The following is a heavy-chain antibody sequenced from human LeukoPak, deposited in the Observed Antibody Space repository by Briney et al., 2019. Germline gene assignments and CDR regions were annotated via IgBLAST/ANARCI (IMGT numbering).Heavy chain of an antibody. D-gene: IGHD3-22*01. CDR3: ARGRRITMIVVVIHSRGAAFDI. V-gene: IGHV1-2*02. CDR1: GYTFTGYY. CDR2: INPNSGDT. Sequence: PGASVKVSCKASGYTFTGYYLHWVRQAPGQGLEWMGWINPNSGDTNYAQKFQGRVTVTRDTSTSTAYMGLSRLRSEDTAVYYCARGRRITMIVVVIHSRGAAFDIWGQGTMVTVSS. J-gene: IGHJ3*02.